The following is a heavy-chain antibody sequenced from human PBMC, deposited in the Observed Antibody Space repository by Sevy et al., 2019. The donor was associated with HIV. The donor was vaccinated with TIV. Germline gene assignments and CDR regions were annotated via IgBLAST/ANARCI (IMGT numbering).Heavy chain of an antibody. CDR3: ARLPGVAVAGTHYYYYGMDV. J-gene: IGHJ6*02. D-gene: IGHD6-19*01. CDR2: IYPGDSDT. Sequence: GESLKISCKGSGYSFTSYWIGWVRQMPGKGLEWMGIIYPGDSDTRYSPSFQGQVTISADKSISTAYLQWSSLKASDTAMYYWARLPGVAVAGTHYYYYGMDVWGQGTTVTVSS. V-gene: IGHV5-51*01. CDR1: GYSFTSYW.